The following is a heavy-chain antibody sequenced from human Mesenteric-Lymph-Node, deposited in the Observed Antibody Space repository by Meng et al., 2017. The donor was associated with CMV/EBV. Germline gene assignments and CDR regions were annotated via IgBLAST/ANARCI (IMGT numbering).Heavy chain of an antibody. CDR2: IYPGDSDT. CDR1: GYSFTSYW. Sequence: GASLKISCKGSGYSFTSYWIGWVRQMPGKGLEWMGIIYPGDSDTRYSPSLQGQVTISADKSINTAYLQWSSLKASDTAMYYCARSTFAMVIVAFDIWGQGTMVTVSS. D-gene: IGHD5-18*01. CDR3: ARSTFAMVIVAFDI. V-gene: IGHV5-51*01. J-gene: IGHJ3*02.